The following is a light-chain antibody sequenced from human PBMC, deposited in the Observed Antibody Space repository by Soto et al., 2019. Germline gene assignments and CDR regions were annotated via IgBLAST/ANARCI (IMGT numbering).Light chain of an antibody. CDR2: DAS. V-gene: IGKV1-5*01. CDR3: QQYNSYRT. CDR1: QTISIW. J-gene: IGKJ1*01. Sequence: DIQMTQSPSTLSASVGDRVTITCRARQTISIWLAWYQQKPGKAPKLLIYDASILESGVPSRFSRSGSGTEFTLTISSLQPDDFATYYCQQYNSYRTFGQGTKVEIK.